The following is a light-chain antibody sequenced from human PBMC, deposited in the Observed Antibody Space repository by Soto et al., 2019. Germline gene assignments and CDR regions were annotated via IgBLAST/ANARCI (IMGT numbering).Light chain of an antibody. CDR3: QQYNHWPVT. Sequence: EVVMTQSPATLSVSPGEGANFSCRASQSVSSNLAWYQQKPGQAPRLLIYLASTRATGIPARFSGRGSDTRFTLTISSLQSEDCAVYYCQQYNHWPVTFGGGTKVDIK. V-gene: IGKV3-15*01. CDR1: QSVSSN. CDR2: LAS. J-gene: IGKJ4*01.